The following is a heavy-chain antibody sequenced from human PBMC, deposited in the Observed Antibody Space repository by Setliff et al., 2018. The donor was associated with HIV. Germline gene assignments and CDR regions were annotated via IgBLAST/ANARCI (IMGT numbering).Heavy chain of an antibody. CDR2: IYTSGST. J-gene: IGHJ4*01. D-gene: IGHD5-18*01. Sequence: NPSETLSLTCTVSGGSIRSGNHYWSWIRQPAGKGLEWIGRIYTSGSTNYNPSLKSRVTMSLDTSKNQFSLKLSSVTAADTAVYYCARTEDYSFGDASFDYWGHGTLVTVSS. V-gene: IGHV4-61*02. CDR3: ARTEDYSFGDASFDY. CDR1: GGSIRSGNHY.